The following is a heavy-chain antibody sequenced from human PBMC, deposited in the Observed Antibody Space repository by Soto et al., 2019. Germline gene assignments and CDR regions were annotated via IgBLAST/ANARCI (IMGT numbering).Heavy chain of an antibody. D-gene: IGHD2-2*02. J-gene: IGHJ6*02. CDR1: GFIFSSYS. Sequence: GGSLRLSCAASGFIFSSYSMNWVRQAPGKGLEWVSSINSDTSYIYYADSVKGRFTISRDSAKNSLYLQMNSLRAEDTAVYYCARVDPIPYYSYGMDVWGQGTTVTVSS. V-gene: IGHV3-21*01. CDR2: INSDTSYI. CDR3: ARVDPIPYYSYGMDV.